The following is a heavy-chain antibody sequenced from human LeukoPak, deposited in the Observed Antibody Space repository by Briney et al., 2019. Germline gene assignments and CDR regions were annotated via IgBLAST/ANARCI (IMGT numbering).Heavy chain of an antibody. Sequence: ASVKVSCKASGYTFSSFGISWVRQAPGQGVEWMGWISVYNGNIYYAQKLQGRVSMTTDTSTSTAYMELRSLRSDDTAVYYCARDRPRSSWFDYWGQGTLVTVSS. D-gene: IGHD6-13*01. J-gene: IGHJ4*02. CDR2: ISVYNGNI. V-gene: IGHV1-18*01. CDR1: GYTFSSFG. CDR3: ARDRPRSSWFDY.